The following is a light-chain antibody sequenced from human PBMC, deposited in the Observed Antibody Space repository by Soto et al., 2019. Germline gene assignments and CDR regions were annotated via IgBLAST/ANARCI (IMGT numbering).Light chain of an antibody. J-gene: IGLJ3*02. Sequence: QSVLTQPPSVSGAPGQGVTISCAGTSSNIGAGYDVHWYQQVPGTAPKLLIYTNSNRPSGVPDQFSGSKSGTSASLAITGLQAADGADYDCQSYGSKLSALVFGGGSELTVL. V-gene: IGLV1-40*01. CDR1: SSNIGAGYD. CDR2: TNS. CDR3: QSYGSKLSALV.